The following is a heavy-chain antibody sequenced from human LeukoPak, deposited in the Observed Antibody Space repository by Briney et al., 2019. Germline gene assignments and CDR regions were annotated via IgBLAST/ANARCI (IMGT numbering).Heavy chain of an antibody. J-gene: IGHJ5*02. V-gene: IGHV4-34*01. CDR1: GGSFSGYY. CDR2: INHSGST. D-gene: IGHD3-10*01. Sequence: SETLSLTCAVYGGSFSGYYWSWIRQPPGKGLEWIGEINHSGSTNYNPSLKSRVTISVDTSKNQFSLKLSSVTAADTAVYYCARELWFGDLALLNWFDPWGQGTLVTVSS. CDR3: ARELWFGDLALLNWFDP.